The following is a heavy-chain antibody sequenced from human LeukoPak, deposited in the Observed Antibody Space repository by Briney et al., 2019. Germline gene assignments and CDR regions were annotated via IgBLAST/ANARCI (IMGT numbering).Heavy chain of an antibody. D-gene: IGHD3-3*01. CDR3: TRVPPYYDFWSGYYTDRDAFDI. J-gene: IGHJ3*02. CDR2: INPGGGST. Sequence: ASVKVSCKAAGYIFTNYYLHWVRQAPGQGLEWMGIINPGGGSTSYAQKFQGRVTMTRDTSTSTVYMELSSLRSEDTAVYYCTRVPPYYDFWSGYYTDRDAFDIWGQGTMVTVSS. CDR1: GYIFTNYY. V-gene: IGHV1-46*01.